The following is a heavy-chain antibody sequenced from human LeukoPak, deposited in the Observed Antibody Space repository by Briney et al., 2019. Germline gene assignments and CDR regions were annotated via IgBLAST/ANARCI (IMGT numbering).Heavy chain of an antibody. CDR2: ISYDGSNK. J-gene: IGHJ5*02. CDR3: ARDPSRRAFGYNWFDP. D-gene: IGHD3-10*01. Sequence: GRSLRLSCAASGFTFSSYAMHWVRQAPGKGLEWVAVISYDGSNKYYADSVKGRFTISRDNSKNTLYLQMNSLRAEDTAVYYCARDPSRRAFGYNWFDPWGQGTLVTVSS. CDR1: GFTFSSYA. V-gene: IGHV3-30-3*01.